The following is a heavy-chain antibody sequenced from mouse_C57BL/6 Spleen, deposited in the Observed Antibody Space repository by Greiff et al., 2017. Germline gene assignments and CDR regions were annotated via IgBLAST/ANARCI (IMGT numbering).Heavy chain of an antibody. CDR3: AREDGNYPYWYFDV. D-gene: IGHD2-1*01. V-gene: IGHV3-6*01. J-gene: IGHJ1*03. CDR2: ISYDGSN. CDR1: GYSITSGYY. Sequence: DVKLVESGPGLVKPSQSLSLTCSVTGYSITSGYYWNWIRQFPGNKLEWMGYISYDGSNNYNPSLKNRISITRDTSKNQFFLKLNSVTTEDTATYYCAREDGNYPYWYFDVWGTGTTVTVSS.